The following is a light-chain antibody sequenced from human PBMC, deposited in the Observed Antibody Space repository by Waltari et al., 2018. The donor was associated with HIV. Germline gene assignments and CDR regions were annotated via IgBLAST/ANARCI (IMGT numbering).Light chain of an antibody. V-gene: IGLV2-14*03. J-gene: IGLJ3*02. CDR3: CSYTTSGTWV. Sequence: QSALTQPASVSGSPGQSITVSCSGTQNDLGYYNYVSWFQHHADKPPQLIIVDVNKRPSGVSDRFSASKSGRTSSLTIFGLQPDDEGDYFCCSYTTSGTWVFGGGTRVTVL. CDR2: DVN. CDR1: QNDLGYYNY.